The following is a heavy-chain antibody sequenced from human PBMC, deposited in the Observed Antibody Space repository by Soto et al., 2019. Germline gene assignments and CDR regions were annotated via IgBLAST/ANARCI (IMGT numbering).Heavy chain of an antibody. CDR2: INAGNGNT. D-gene: IGHD3-10*01. CDR3: ARYEVTMESPGGMDV. J-gene: IGHJ6*02. V-gene: IGHV1-3*01. Sequence: QVQLVQSGAEVKKPGASVKVSCKASGYTFTSYAMHWVRQAPGQRLEWMGWINAGNGNTKYSQKFQGRVTITRDTSASTAYMELSSLRSEDTAVYYCARYEVTMESPGGMDVWGQGTTVTVSS. CDR1: GYTFTSYA.